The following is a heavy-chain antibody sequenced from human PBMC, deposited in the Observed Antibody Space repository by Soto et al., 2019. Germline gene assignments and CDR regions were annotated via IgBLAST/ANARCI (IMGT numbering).Heavy chain of an antibody. Sequence: GGSLRLSCAASGFTFSSYGMNWVRQAPGRGLEWVAVISYDGSNKYYADSVKGRFTISRDNSKNTLYLQMNSLRAEDTAVYYCAKDHLGATVYWGQGTLVTVSS. CDR2: ISYDGSNK. J-gene: IGHJ4*02. CDR1: GFTFSSYG. V-gene: IGHV3-30*18. D-gene: IGHD1-26*01. CDR3: AKDHLGATVY.